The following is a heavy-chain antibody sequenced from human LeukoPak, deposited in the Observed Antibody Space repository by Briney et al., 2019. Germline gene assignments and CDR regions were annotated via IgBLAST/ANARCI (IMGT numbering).Heavy chain of an antibody. Sequence: ASVTVSRKASGYTFTGYYMHWVRQAPGQGPEWMGWINPNSGGTNYPQNFQGRVTMTRDTSISTAYMELSRLRSDDTAVYYCARGKISGDDFDYWGQGTLVTVSS. CDR3: ARGKISGDDFDY. CDR2: INPNSGGT. CDR1: GYTFTGYY. D-gene: IGHD7-27*01. J-gene: IGHJ4*02. V-gene: IGHV1-2*02.